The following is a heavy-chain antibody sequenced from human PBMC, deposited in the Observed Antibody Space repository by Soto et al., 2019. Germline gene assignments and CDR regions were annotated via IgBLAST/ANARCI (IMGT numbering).Heavy chain of an antibody. V-gene: IGHV4-30-4*01. CDR3: ARDTAMGYLDY. CDR1: GGSISSGDYY. D-gene: IGHD5-18*01. Sequence: SETLSLTCTVSGGSISSGDYYWSWIRQPPGKGLEWIGYIYYSGSTYYNPSLKSRVTISVDTSKNQFSLKLSSVTAADTAVYYCARDTAMGYLDYWGQGTLVTVSS. CDR2: IYYSGST. J-gene: IGHJ4*02.